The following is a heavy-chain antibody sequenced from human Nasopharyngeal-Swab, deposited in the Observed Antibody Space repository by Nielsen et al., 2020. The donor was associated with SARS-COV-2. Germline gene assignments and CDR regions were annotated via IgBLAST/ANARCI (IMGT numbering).Heavy chain of an antibody. V-gene: IGHV1-69*13. Sequence: VKVSCKASGGTFSSYAISWVRQAPGQGLEWMGGIIPIFGTANYAQKFQGRVTITADESTSTAYMELSSLRSEDTAVYYCARDRKGAYYYDSSGYSNWFDPWGQGTLVTVSS. D-gene: IGHD3-22*01. CDR3: ARDRKGAYYYDSSGYSNWFDP. CDR2: IIPIFGTA. J-gene: IGHJ5*02. CDR1: GGTFSSYA.